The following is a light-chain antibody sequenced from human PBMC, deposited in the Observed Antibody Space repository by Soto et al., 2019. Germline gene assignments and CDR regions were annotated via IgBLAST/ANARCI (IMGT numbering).Light chain of an antibody. Sequence: EIVLTQPPGTLSLSPGERATLSCRASQSVSSSYLAWYQQKPGQAPRLLIYGASSRATGIPDRFSGSGSGTDFTLTISRLGPEDFAVYYCQQYGSSHTFGGGTKVEIK. CDR1: QSVSSSY. J-gene: IGKJ4*01. V-gene: IGKV3-20*01. CDR3: QQYGSSHT. CDR2: GAS.